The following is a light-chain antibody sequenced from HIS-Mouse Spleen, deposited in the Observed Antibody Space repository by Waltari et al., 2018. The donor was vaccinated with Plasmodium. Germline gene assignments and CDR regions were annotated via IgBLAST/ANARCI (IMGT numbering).Light chain of an antibody. CDR3: QQYNNWSFT. CDR1: QSVSIN. Sequence: EIVMTQSPATLSVSPGERATLSCRASQSVSINLAWYQQKPGRAPSLLIYGASTRATVSPARFSGSGSATDFTLTISSLQSEDFAVYYCQQYNNWSFTFGPGTKVDIK. CDR2: GAS. J-gene: IGKJ3*01. V-gene: IGKV3-15*01.